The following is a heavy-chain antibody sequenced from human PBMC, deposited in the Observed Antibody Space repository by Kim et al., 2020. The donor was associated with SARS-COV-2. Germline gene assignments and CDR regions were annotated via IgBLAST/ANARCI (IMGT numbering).Heavy chain of an antibody. CDR1: GYTFTSYG. V-gene: IGHV1-18*04. CDR2: ISAYNGNT. D-gene: IGHD3-3*01. CDR3: ARDRERFLEWLLYYYGMDV. Sequence: ASVKVSCKASGYTFTSYGITWVRQAPGQGLEWMGWISAYNGNTNYAQKLQGRVTMTTDTSTSTAYMELRSLRSDDTAVYYCARDRERFLEWLLYYYGMDVWGQGTTVTVSS. J-gene: IGHJ6*02.